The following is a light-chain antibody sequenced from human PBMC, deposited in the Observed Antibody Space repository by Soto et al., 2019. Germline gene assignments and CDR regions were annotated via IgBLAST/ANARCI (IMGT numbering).Light chain of an antibody. CDR2: EVT. CDR1: SSDVGGYDY. J-gene: IGLJ1*01. Sequence: SALTQPASVSGSPGQSIAISCTGTSSDVGGYDYVSWYQQQPDKAPKLMIYEVTKRPSGVSNRFSGSKSGNTASLTISGLQSEDEADYYCSSHTSGSTRVFGTGTKVTVL. CDR3: SSHTSGSTRV. V-gene: IGLV2-14*01.